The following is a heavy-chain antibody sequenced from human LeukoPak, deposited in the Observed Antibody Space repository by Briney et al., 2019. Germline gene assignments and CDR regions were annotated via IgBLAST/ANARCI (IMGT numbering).Heavy chain of an antibody. CDR2: INPNSGLT. J-gene: IGHJ4*02. D-gene: IGHD2-21*01. V-gene: IGHV1-2*02. CDR1: GYIFTDYY. CDR3: ARDIVVVPAVEAEDC. Sequence: GASVKVSCTASGYIFTDYYLHWVRQAPGQGLEWMGWINPNSGLTNYAKRFQDRVTMTADTSVSTAYMQLTRLTSDDSAVYYCARDIVVVPAVEAEDCWGQGTLVTVTS.